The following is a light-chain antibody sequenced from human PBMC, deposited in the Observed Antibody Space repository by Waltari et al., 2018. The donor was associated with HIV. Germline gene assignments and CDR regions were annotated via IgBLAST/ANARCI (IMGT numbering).Light chain of an antibody. J-gene: IGLJ1*01. Sequence: SYVLTQPPSVSVAPGKTARITCGGNNIGSKGVHWYQQKPGQAPVLVIYYDSHRPSGLPGRFSGSKSGTTATLTISRVEAGDEADYYCQLWDGTGDHPGVFGTGTQVTVL. CDR2: YDS. CDR3: QLWDGTGDHPGV. V-gene: IGLV3-21*04. CDR1: NIGSKG.